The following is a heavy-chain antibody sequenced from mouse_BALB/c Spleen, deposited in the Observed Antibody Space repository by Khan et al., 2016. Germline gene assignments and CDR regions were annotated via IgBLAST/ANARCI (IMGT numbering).Heavy chain of an antibody. V-gene: IGHV9-2-1*01. Sequence: QIQLVQSGPELKKPGETVKISCKASGYTFTDYSMHWVKQAPGKGLKWMGWINTETGEPTYADDFKGRFAFSLETSASTAYLQINNLKNEDTATYFCASPLTTATDWYFDVWGAGTTVTVSS. CDR2: INTETGEP. J-gene: IGHJ1*01. CDR1: GYTFTDYS. CDR3: ASPLTTATDWYFDV. D-gene: IGHD1-2*01.